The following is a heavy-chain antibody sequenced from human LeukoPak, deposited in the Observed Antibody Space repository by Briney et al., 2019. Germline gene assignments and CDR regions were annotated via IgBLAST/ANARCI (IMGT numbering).Heavy chain of an antibody. CDR1: GFTFSSYW. J-gene: IGHJ3*02. CDR3: ARDSSGWYEDAFDI. Sequence: SGGSLRLSCAASGFTFSSYWMSWVRQAPGKGLEWVANIKQDGSEKYYVDSVKGRFTTSRDNAKNSLYLQMNSLRAEDTAVYYCARDSSGWYEDAFDIWGQGTMVTVSS. D-gene: IGHD6-19*01. CDR2: IKQDGSEK. V-gene: IGHV3-7*01.